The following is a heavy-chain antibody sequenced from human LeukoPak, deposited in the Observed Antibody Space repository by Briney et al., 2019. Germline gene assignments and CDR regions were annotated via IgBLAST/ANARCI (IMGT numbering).Heavy chain of an antibody. CDR3: VVDAFDI. J-gene: IGHJ3*02. D-gene: IGHD6-6*01. CDR1: GFTFSSYG. Sequence: TGGSLRLSCAASGFTFSSYGMHWVRQAPGKGLEWVAVISYDGSNKYYADSVKGRFTISRDNSKNTLYLQMNSLRAVDTAVYYCVVDAFDIWGQGTMVTVSS. V-gene: IGHV3-30*03. CDR2: ISYDGSNK.